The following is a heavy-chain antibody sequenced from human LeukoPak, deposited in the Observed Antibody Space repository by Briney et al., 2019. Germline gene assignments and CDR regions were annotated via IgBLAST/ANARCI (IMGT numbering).Heavy chain of an antibody. CDR1: GYNFASYT. V-gene: IGHV1-3*01. D-gene: IGHD3-10*01. CDR3: ARSSTGTYHY. CDR2: INGDNGNT. Sequence: ASVKVSCRTSGYNFASYTMHWLRQAPGQSPEWMGSINGDNGNTKYSEKFQGRVTFTRDTSASSAYMELSRLRSEDTAVYYCARSSTGTYHYWGQGTLVTVSS. J-gene: IGHJ4*02.